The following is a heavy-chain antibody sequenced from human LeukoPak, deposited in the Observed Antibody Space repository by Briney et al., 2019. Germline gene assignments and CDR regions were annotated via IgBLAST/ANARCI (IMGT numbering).Heavy chain of an antibody. CDR1: GGSISSGDYY. J-gene: IGHJ3*02. Sequence: SQTLSLTCTVSGGSISSGDYYWSWIRQPPGKGLEWIGYIYYSGSTYYNPSLKSRVTISVDTSKNQFSLKLSSVTAADTAVYYCAGGSTTVTTWAFDIWGQGTMVTVSS. V-gene: IGHV4-30-4*01. D-gene: IGHD4-17*01. CDR3: AGGSTTVTTWAFDI. CDR2: IYYSGST.